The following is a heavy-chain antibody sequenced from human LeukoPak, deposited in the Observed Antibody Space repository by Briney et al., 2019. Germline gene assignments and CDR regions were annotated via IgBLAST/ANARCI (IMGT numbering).Heavy chain of an antibody. J-gene: IGHJ4*02. V-gene: IGHV3-66*01. CDR1: GFTVSSSY. D-gene: IGHD5-12*01. CDR3: ARFSGYSGTIDY. Sequence: TGGSLRLSCAASGFTVSSSYVSWVRQAPGKGLEWVSAIYSGGDTYYADSVKGRFTISRDNSKNTLFLRMNSLRAEDTAVYYCARFSGYSGTIDYWGQGTLVTVSS. CDR2: IYSGGDT.